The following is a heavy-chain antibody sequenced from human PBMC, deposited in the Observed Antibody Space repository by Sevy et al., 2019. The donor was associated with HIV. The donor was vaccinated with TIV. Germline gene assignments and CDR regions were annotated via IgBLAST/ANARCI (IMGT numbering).Heavy chain of an antibody. D-gene: IGHD5-18*01. Sequence: GGSLRLSCAASGFTFSNAWMSWVRQAPGKGLEWVGRIKSKTDGGTTDYAAPVKGRFTISRDDSKNTLYLQMNSLKTDDTAVYYCTTDNSYGYYYFDYWGQGTLVTVSS. J-gene: IGHJ4*02. V-gene: IGHV3-15*01. CDR1: GFTFSNAW. CDR3: TTDNSYGYYYFDY. CDR2: IKSKTDGGTT.